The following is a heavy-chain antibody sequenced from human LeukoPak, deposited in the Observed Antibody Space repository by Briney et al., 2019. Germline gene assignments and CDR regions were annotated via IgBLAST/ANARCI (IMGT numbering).Heavy chain of an antibody. J-gene: IGHJ6*04. CDR2: IYYSGST. Sequence: PSETLSLTCTVSGGSISSYYWSWIRQPPGKGLEWIGYIYYSGSTNYNPSLKSRVTISVDTSKNQFSLKLSSVTAADTAVYYCATVIAAGRFGVNYYLGMAVWGKGTRVTVPS. CDR1: GGSISSYY. V-gene: IGHV4-59*01. D-gene: IGHD6-13*01. CDR3: ATVIAAGRFGVNYYLGMAV.